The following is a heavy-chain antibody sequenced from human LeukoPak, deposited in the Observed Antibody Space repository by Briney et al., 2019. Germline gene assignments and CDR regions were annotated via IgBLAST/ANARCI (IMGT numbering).Heavy chain of an antibody. D-gene: IGHD3-10*01. CDR2: INHSGST. V-gene: IGHV4-34*01. J-gene: IGHJ4*02. Sequence: GSLRLSCAASGFTFSSYSMNWVRQPPGKGLEWIGEINHSGSTNYNPSLKSRVTISVDTSKNQFSLKLSSVTAADTAVYYCARRGYYGSGSYYKNWGQGTLVTVSS. CDR3: ARRGYYGSGSYYKN. CDR1: GFTFSSYS.